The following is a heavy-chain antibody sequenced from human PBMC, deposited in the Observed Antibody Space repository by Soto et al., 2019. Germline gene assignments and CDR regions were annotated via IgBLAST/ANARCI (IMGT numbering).Heavy chain of an antibody. J-gene: IGHJ5*02. CDR3: ASEYCSSTSCYWGWFDP. V-gene: IGHV1-69*06. CDR2: IIPIFGTA. CDR1: GGTFSSYA. D-gene: IGHD2-2*01. Sequence: ASVKVSCKASGGTFSSYAISWVRQAPGQGLEWMGGIIPIFGTANYAQKFQGRVTITADKSTSTAYMELSSLRSEDTAVYYCASEYCSSTSCYWGWFDPWGQGTLVTVSS.